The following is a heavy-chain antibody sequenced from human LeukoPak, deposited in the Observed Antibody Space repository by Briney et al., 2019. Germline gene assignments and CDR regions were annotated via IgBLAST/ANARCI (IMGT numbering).Heavy chain of an antibody. D-gene: IGHD2-8*01. V-gene: IGHV4-39*07. J-gene: IGHJ4*02. CDR3: ARTPLRYCTNGVCYLSYFDY. CDR1: GGSISSSSYY. Sequence: PSETLSLTCTVSGGSISSSSYYWGWIRQPPGKGLEWIGSIYYSGSTYYNPSLKSRVTISVDTSKNQFSLKLSSVTAADTAVYYCARTPLRYCTNGVCYLSYFDYWGQGTLVTVSS. CDR2: IYYSGST.